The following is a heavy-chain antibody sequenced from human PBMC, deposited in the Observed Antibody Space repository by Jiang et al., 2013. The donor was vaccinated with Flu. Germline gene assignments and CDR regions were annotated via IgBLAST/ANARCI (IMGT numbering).Heavy chain of an antibody. CDR3: AREDYGDYVGVGWFDP. CDR2: IYYSGST. J-gene: IGHJ5*02. D-gene: IGHD4-17*01. Sequence: YGPGLVKPSETLSLTCTVSGGSISSYYWSWIRQPPGKGLEWIGYIYYSGSTNYNPSLKSRVTISVDTSKNQFSLKLSSVTAADTAVYYCAREDYGDYVGVGWFDPWGQGTLVTVSS. CDR1: GGSISSYY. V-gene: IGHV4-59*01.